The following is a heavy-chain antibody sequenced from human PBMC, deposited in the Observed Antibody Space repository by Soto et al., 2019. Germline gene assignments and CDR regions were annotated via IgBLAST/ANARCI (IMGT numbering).Heavy chain of an antibody. J-gene: IGHJ4*02. V-gene: IGHV3-23*01. D-gene: IGHD3-22*01. CDR2: ISAGAVAK. CDR1: GFTFSSYA. Sequence: PGGSLRLSCAASGFTFSSYAMSWVRQAPGKGLEWISAISAGAVAKNYPDSVKGRFTITRDNAKDTLYLQMNSLRAEDTAVYDCGKGCQSRCSYRAFDFWGQGALVTVSS. CDR3: GKGCQSRCSYRAFDF.